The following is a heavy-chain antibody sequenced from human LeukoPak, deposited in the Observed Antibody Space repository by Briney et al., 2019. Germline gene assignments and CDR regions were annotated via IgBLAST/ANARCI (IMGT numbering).Heavy chain of an antibody. CDR1: GYTFTGYY. J-gene: IGHJ5*02. V-gene: IGHV1-2*02. Sequence: GASVKVSCKASGYTFTGYYVHWVRQAPGLGLEWMGWINPNSGGTNYAQKFQGRVTMTRDKSISTAYMELSRLRSDDTAVYYCAREDSSGSYFNWFDPWGQGTLVTVSS. CDR3: AREDSSGSYFNWFDP. D-gene: IGHD3-10*01. CDR2: INPNSGGT.